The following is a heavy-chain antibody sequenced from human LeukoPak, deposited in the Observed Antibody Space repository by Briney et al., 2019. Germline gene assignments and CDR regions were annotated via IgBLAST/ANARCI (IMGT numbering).Heavy chain of an antibody. V-gene: IGHV4-59*12. CDR2: IYYSGST. CDR3: ARYGGNSEHFDY. CDR1: GGSISSYY. Sequence: SETLSLTCTVSGGSISSYYWSWIRQPPGKGLEWIGYIYYSGSTNYNPSLKSRVTISVDTSKNQFSLKLSSVTAADTAVYYCARYGGNSEHFDYWGQGTLVTVSS. D-gene: IGHD4-23*01. J-gene: IGHJ4*02.